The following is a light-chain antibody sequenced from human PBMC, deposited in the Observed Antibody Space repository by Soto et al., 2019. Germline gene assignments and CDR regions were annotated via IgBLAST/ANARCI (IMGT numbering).Light chain of an antibody. J-gene: IGKJ4*01. Sequence: EIVVTQSPATLSVSPGERATLSCRASQSVGNNFAWYQQKPGQAPRLLIFATSTRATGVPARFSGSWSGTEFTLPISSQQSEDLAVYYRPQYGKWTLTFGGRAKCEIE. V-gene: IGKV3-15*01. CDR1: QSVGNN. CDR3: PQYGKWTLT. CDR2: ATS.